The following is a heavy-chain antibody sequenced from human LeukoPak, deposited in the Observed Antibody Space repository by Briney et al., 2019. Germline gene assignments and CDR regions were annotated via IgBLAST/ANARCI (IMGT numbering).Heavy chain of an antibody. CDR1: GFTFSDYY. D-gene: IGHD2-2*02. Sequence: GGSLRLSCAASGFTFSDYYMSWIRQAPGKGLEWISYVTNSGSLIYYTDSVKGRFTISRDNAKNSLYLQMDSLRVEDTAVYYCARDPRTAIRSEYFQHWGQGTLVTVSS. CDR2: VTNSGSLI. CDR3: ARDPRTAIRSEYFQH. V-gene: IGHV3-11*01. J-gene: IGHJ1*01.